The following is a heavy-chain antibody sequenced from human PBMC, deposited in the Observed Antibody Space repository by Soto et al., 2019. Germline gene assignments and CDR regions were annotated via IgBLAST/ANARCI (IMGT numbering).Heavy chain of an antibody. J-gene: IGHJ5*02. V-gene: IGHV4-31*03. CDR3: ERRYSSGSRWLHP. D-gene: IGHD6-19*01. CDR1: GYFISSCGYY. Sequence: PSETLTLTCFGSGYFISSCGYYWSWIPHHPGKGLEWIGSFYSSGSIIYNPSLRSRVSISGAMYTTHFSMSLTYVTAAVTADYYCERRYSSGSRWLHPWGLCTLIAVSS. CDR2: FYSSGSI.